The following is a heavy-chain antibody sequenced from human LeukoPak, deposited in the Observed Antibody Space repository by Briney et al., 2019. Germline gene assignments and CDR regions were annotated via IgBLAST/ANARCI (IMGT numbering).Heavy chain of an antibody. CDR1: GGSISSSNYY. CDR3: ARHGYSGYDYWFDP. J-gene: IGHJ5*02. CDR2: IYYSGST. Sequence: SETLSLTCTVSGGSISSSNYYWGWIRQPPGKGLEWIGYIYYSGSTNYNPSLKSRVTISVDTSKNQFSLKPSSVTAADTAVYYCARHGYSGYDYWFDPWGQGTLVTVSS. D-gene: IGHD5-12*01. V-gene: IGHV4-61*05.